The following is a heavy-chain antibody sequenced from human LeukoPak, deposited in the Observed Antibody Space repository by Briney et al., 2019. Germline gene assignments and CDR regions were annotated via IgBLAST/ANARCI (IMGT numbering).Heavy chain of an antibody. J-gene: IGHJ5*02. CDR1: GYTFTDYF. CDR2: MNPNSGGT. CDR3: TKVGFNA. V-gene: IGHV1-2*02. Sequence: ASVKVSCKASGYTFTDYFIHWMRQAPGQGLEWMGWMNPNSGGTKYAEKFQGRVTMSRDTSISTAYMELSRLRSDDAAVYYCTKVGFNAWGQGTLVTVSS.